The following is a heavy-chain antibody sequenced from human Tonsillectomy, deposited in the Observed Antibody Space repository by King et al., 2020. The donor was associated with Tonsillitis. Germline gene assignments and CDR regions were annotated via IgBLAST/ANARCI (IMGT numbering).Heavy chain of an antibody. Sequence: TLKESGPTLVKPTQTLTLTCTFSGFSLSTSGVGVGWIRQPPGKALEWLALIYWNDDKRYSPSLKSRLTITKDTSKNQVVLTMTNMDPVDTATYYCAHNTGIPQPFDYWGQGTLVTVSS. CDR1: GFSLSTSGVG. D-gene: IGHD3-10*01. J-gene: IGHJ4*02. CDR2: IYWNDDK. CDR3: AHNTGIPQPFDY. V-gene: IGHV2-5*01.